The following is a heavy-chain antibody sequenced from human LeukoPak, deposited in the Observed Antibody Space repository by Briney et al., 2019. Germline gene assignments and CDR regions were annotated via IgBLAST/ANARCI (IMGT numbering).Heavy chain of an antibody. CDR2: IHSGGTT. Sequence: GGSLRLSCAASGFTVSSKYVTWVRQPPGKGLEWVSVIHSGGTTFYADPVKGRFTISRDNSHNTLYLQMNSLRAEDTAVYYCVRDNSGSEYWGQGTLVTVSS. CDR1: GFTVSSKY. J-gene: IGHJ4*02. D-gene: IGHD6-25*01. CDR3: VRDNSGSEY. V-gene: IGHV3-66*01.